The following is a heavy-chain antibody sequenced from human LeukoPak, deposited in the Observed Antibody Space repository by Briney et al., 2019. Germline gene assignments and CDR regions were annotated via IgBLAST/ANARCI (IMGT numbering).Heavy chain of an antibody. J-gene: IGHJ4*02. CDR2: ISSSGSTI. D-gene: IGHD3-22*01. Sequence: GGSLRLSCAASGFTFSDYYMCWIRQAPGKGLEWVSYISSSGSTIYYADSVKGRFTISRDNAKNSLYLQMNRLRAEDTAVYYCARSLGYYDSSGYYYLDYWGQGTLVTVSS. V-gene: IGHV3-11*01. CDR3: ARSLGYYDSSGYYYLDY. CDR1: GFTFSDYY.